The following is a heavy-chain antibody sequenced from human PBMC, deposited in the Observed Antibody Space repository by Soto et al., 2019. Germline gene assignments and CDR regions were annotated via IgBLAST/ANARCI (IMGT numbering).Heavy chain of an antibody. Sequence: SETLSLTRAVYGGSFIGYYWSWIPQPPGKGLEGIGEINHSGSTNYNPSLKSRVTISVDTSKNQFSLKLSSVTAADTAVYYCARARSIAARSSGRYNWFDPWGQGTLVTVSS. J-gene: IGHJ5*02. CDR1: GGSFIGYY. V-gene: IGHV4-34*01. CDR2: INHSGST. D-gene: IGHD6-6*01. CDR3: ARARSIAARSSGRYNWFDP.